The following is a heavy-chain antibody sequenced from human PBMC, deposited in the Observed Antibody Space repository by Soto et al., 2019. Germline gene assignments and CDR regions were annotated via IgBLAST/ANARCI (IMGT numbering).Heavy chain of an antibody. D-gene: IGHD2-15*01. CDR1: GYTFTSYA. CDR2: INAGNGNT. V-gene: IGHV1-3*01. CDR3: ARDVGYCSGGSCWSYYFDY. Sequence: ASVKVSCKASGYTFTSYAMHWVRQAPGQRLEWMGWINAGNGNTKYSQKFQGRVTITRDTSASTAYMELSSLRSEDTAVYYCARDVGYCSGGSCWSYYFDYWGQGTLVTVSS. J-gene: IGHJ4*02.